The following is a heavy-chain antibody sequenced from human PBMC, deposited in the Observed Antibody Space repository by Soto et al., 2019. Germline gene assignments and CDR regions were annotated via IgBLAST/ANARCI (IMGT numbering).Heavy chain of an antibody. Sequence: QVQLQESGPGLVKPSGTLSLTCAVFGGSISNSNWWTWVRQPPGKGLDWIGEIFHSGSTNYNSSLMGRVTISVDKANNQFSLPLSAVTAADTAVYYCAHRQTVGAAIRGQGTLVTVSS. CDR2: IFHSGST. J-gene: IGHJ4*02. V-gene: IGHV4-4*02. CDR1: GGSISNSNW. D-gene: IGHD1-26*01. CDR3: AHRQTVGAAI.